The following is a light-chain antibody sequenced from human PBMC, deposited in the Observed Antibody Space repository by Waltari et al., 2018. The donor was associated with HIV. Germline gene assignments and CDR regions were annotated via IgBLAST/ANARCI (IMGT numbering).Light chain of an antibody. J-gene: IGKJ4*01. CDR3: QQRSNWPPGLT. CDR1: QSVSSY. V-gene: IGKV3-11*01. CDR2: DAS. Sequence: EIVLTQSPATLSLSPGERATLSCRASQSVSSYLAWYQQKPDQAPRLLIHDASNRATGIPARFSGSGSGTDFTLTISSLEPEDFAVYYCQQRSNWPPGLTFGGGTKVEIK.